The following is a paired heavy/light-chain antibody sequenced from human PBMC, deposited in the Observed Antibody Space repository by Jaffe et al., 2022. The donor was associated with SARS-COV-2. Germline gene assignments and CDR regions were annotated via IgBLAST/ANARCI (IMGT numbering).Heavy chain of an antibody. Sequence: QVQLVESGGGVVQPGRSLRLSCAASGITFKDYGMHWVRQAPGRGLEWVAFISYHGSVQHYGDSVKGRFTISRDNLKSTLFLQMNSLRTDDTAVYYCAKGSTKVDYWGQGTLVTVSS. CDR2: ISYHGSVQ. CDR3: AKGSTKVDY. J-gene: IGHJ4*02. D-gene: IGHD2-2*01. CDR1: GITFKDYG. V-gene: IGHV3-30*18.
Light chain of an antibody. V-gene: IGLV2-14*01. CDR2: DVI. CDR3: FSYTSRGARV. Sequence: QSALTQPASVSGSPGQSITIPCTGTSSDVGSYDHVSWFQQHAGKAPNLVIFDVISRPSGVSNRFSGSKSGNTASLTISGLQAEDEADYYCFSYTSRGARVFGAGTTVTVV. J-gene: IGLJ1*01. CDR1: SSDVGSYDH.